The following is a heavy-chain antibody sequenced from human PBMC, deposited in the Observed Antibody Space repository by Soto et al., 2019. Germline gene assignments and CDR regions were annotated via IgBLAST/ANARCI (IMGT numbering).Heavy chain of an antibody. CDR2: IYYSGST. CDR3: ARDRLGYYDSSGYREFDY. V-gene: IGHV4-39*07. D-gene: IGHD3-22*01. Sequence: SETLSLTCTVSGGSISSSSYYWGWIRQPPGKGLEWIGSIYYSGSTYYNPSLKSRVTISVDKSKNQFSLKLSSVTAADTAVYYCARDRLGYYDSSGYREFDYWGQGTLVTVSS. J-gene: IGHJ4*02. CDR1: GGSISSSSYY.